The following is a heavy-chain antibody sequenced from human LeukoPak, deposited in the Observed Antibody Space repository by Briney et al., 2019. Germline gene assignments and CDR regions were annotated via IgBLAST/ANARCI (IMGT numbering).Heavy chain of an antibody. V-gene: IGHV3-21*01. CDR1: GFTFSSYS. Sequence: PGGSLRLSCAASGFTFSSYSMNWVRQAPGKGLEWVSSISSSSSYIYYADSVKGRFTISKDNAKNSLYLQMNSLRAEDTAVYYCARAAAGTHPLDYWGQGTLVTVSS. CDR3: ARAAAGTHPLDY. CDR2: ISSSSSYI. D-gene: IGHD6-13*01. J-gene: IGHJ4*02.